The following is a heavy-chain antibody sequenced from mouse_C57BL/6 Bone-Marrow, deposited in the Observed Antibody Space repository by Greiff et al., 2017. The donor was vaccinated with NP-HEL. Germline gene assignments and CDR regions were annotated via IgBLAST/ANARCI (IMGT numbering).Heavy chain of an antibody. D-gene: IGHD2-1*01. J-gene: IGHJ3*01. CDR2: INPSSGYT. CDR3: ARCGNYEKGFAY. Sequence: QVQLKESGAELAKPGASVKLSCKASGYTFTSYWMHWVKQRPGQGLEWIGYINPSSGYTKYNQKFKDKATFTADKSSSTAYMQVSSLTYEDSAVYYCARCGNYEKGFAYWGQGTLVTVSA. V-gene: IGHV1-7*01. CDR1: GYTFTSYW.